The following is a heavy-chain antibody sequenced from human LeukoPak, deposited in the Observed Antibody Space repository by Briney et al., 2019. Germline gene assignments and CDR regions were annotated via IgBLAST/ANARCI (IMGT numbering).Heavy chain of an antibody. CDR2: IKQDGSEK. D-gene: IGHD5-18*01. CDR1: GFNFNNAW. V-gene: IGHV3-7*01. J-gene: IGHJ4*02. CDR3: ARSLWPEDY. Sequence: GGSLRLSCTTSGFNFNNAWMNWVRQAPGKGLEWVANIKQDGSEKNYVDSVKGRFTISRDNAKTSRYLQMNSLRAEDTAVYYCARSLWPEDYWGQGTLVTVSS.